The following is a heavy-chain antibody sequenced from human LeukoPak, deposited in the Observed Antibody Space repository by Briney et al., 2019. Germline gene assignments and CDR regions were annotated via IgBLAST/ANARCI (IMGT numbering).Heavy chain of an antibody. Sequence: GSLRLSCAASGFTFSTYAMSWVRQAPGKGLEWVSAISANGINTYYADSVKGRFTISRDSFKNTLYLQMNSLRAEDTAVYYCAKVRYTYGLMAFDSWGQGTLVTVSS. CDR2: ISANGINT. J-gene: IGHJ4*02. D-gene: IGHD5-18*01. CDR3: AKVRYTYGLMAFDS. CDR1: GFTFSTYA. V-gene: IGHV3-23*01.